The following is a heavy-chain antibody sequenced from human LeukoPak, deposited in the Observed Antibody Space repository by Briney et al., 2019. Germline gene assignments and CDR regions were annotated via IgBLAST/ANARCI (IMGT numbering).Heavy chain of an antibody. V-gene: IGHV4-4*07. CDR3: ARDGGIVVGPYYYMDV. CDR1: GGSISSYY. Sequence: SETLSLTCTVSGGSISSYYWSWIRQPAGKGLEWIGRIYTSGSTNYNPSLKGRVTMSVDTSKNQFSLKLSSVTAADTAVYYCARDGGIVVGPYYYMDVWGKGTTVTISS. J-gene: IGHJ6*03. CDR2: IYTSGST. D-gene: IGHD2-2*01.